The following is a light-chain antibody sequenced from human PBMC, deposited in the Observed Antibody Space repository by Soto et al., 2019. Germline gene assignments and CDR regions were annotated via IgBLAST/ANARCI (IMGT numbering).Light chain of an antibody. Sequence: EFVLTQSPGTLSLSPGERATLSCRASQSVSRSFLAWYQQKPGQAPRILIYGASTRATGIPDRFSGSGSGTDFTLTISRLETEDFAVYYCQQYGSSPPLTFGGGTKVEIK. CDR3: QQYGSSPPLT. CDR1: QSVSRSF. J-gene: IGKJ4*01. V-gene: IGKV3-20*01. CDR2: GAS.